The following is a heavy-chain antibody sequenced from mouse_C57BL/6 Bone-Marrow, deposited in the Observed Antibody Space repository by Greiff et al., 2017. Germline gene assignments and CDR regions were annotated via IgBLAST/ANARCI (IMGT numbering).Heavy chain of an antibody. V-gene: IGHV2-6-1*01. CDR3: ARHGGKGVSAWFAY. J-gene: IGHJ3*01. D-gene: IGHD1-1*02. CDR1: GFSLTSYG. Sequence: QVQLKESGPGLVAPSQSLSITCTVSGFSLTSYGVHWVRQPPGKGLEWLVVIWSDGSTTYNSALKSRLSISKDNSKSQVFLKMNSLQTDDTAMYYCARHGGKGVSAWFAYWGQGTLVTVSA. CDR2: IWSDGST.